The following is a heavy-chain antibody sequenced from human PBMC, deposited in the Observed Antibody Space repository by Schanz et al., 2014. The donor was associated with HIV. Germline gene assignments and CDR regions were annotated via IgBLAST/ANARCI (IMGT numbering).Heavy chain of an antibody. CDR3: AKGTIFHGDCLDY. Sequence: VQLVESGGGLVQPGRSLRLTCAASGFTFNTYGMHWVRQAPGKGLEWVAGISYDGVNVYYADSVKGRFTFSRDNSKNTLYLQMYSLRGEDTAVYYCAKGTIFHGDCLDYWGQGTLVTVSS. J-gene: IGHJ4*02. V-gene: IGHV3-30*18. D-gene: IGHD4-17*01. CDR1: GFTFNTYG. CDR2: ISYDGVNV.